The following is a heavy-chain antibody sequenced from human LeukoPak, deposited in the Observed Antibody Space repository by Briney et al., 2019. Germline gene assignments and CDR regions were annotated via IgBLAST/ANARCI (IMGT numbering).Heavy chain of an antibody. CDR1: GFTVSSTY. V-gene: IGHV3-66*01. J-gene: IGHJ4*02. D-gene: IGHD3-3*01. CDR3: ARDLLEWYFDY. Sequence: GGSLRLSCAASGFTVSSTYMSWVRQTPGKGLEWVSVIYSGGSTYYAHSVKGRFTISRDNSKNTLYLQMNSLRAEDTAVYYCARDLLEWYFDYWGQGTLVTVSS. CDR2: IYSGGST.